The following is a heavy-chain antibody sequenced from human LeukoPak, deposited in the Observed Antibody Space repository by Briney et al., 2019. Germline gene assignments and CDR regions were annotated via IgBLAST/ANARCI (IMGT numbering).Heavy chain of an antibody. D-gene: IGHD1-26*01. J-gene: IGHJ4*02. CDR2: VSGSGGST. CDR1: GFTFNNYD. V-gene: IGHV3-23*01. CDR3: VKDASSGTYYDY. Sequence: GGSLRLSWAASGFTFNNYDMSWVRQVQGKGLEWVSAVSGSGGSTYYADSVKGRFSISRDNSRNTLYLQMNSLRAEDMAVYYCVKDASSGTYYDYWGQGTLVTVSS.